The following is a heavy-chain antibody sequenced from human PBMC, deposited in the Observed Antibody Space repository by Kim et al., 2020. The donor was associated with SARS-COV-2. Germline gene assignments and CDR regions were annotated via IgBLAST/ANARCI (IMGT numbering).Heavy chain of an antibody. J-gene: IGHJ1*01. Sequence: SVKGRFTISRDNAKNSLFLQMNNLGAEDTAVYFCAGDLGPTTVTEYFQHWGQGTLVTVSS. D-gene: IGHD4-17*01. CDR3: AGDLGPTTVTEYFQH. V-gene: IGHV3-7*04.